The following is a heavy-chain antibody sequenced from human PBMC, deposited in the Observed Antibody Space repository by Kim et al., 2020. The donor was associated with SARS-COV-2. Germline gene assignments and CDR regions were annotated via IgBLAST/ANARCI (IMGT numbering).Heavy chain of an antibody. CDR2: IYYSGST. Sequence: SETLSLTCTVSGGSISSGGYYWSWIRHHPGKGLEWIGYIYYSGSTYYNPSLKSRVTISVDTSKNQFSLKLSSVTAADTAVYYCARRLAAAGTGAFDIWGQGTMVTVSS. V-gene: IGHV4-31*03. CDR1: GGSISSGGYY. D-gene: IGHD6-13*01. J-gene: IGHJ3*02. CDR3: ARRLAAAGTGAFDI.